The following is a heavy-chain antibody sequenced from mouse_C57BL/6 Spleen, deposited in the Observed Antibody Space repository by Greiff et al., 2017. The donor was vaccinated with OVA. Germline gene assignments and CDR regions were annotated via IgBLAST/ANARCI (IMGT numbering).Heavy chain of an antibody. J-gene: IGHJ3*01. V-gene: IGHV1-55*01. Sequence: QVQLQQPGAELVKPGASVKMSCKASGYTFTSYWITWVKQRPGQRLEWIGDISPGSGSTNYNEKFKSKATLTVDTSSSTAYMQLSSLTSEDSAVYYCAREDYYGSSPLFAYWGQGTLVTVSA. D-gene: IGHD1-1*01. CDR2: ISPGSGST. CDR1: GYTFTSYW. CDR3: AREDYYGSSPLFAY.